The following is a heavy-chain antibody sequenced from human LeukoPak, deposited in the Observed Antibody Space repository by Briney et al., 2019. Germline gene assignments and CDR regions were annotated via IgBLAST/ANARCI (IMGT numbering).Heavy chain of an antibody. D-gene: IGHD1-26*01. CDR2: INSDGSST. J-gene: IGHJ4*02. V-gene: IGHV3-74*01. CDR1: GFTFSSYW. Sequence: GGSLILSCAASGFTFSSYWMHWVRQAPGKGLVWVSRINSDGSSTSYADSVKGRFTISRDNAKNTLYLQMNSLRADDTAVYYCARVWELTGFDYYFDYWGQGTLVTVSS. CDR3: ARVWELTGFDYYFDY.